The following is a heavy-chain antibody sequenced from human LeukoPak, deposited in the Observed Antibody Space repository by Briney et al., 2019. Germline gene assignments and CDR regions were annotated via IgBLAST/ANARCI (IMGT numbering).Heavy chain of an antibody. J-gene: IGHJ4*02. CDR2: IYHSGST. Sequence: SGTLSLTCAVSGGSISSSNWWSRVRQPPGKGLEWIGEIYHSGSTNYNPSLKSRVTISVDKSKNQFSLKPSSVTAADTAVYYCAGYHDSSGYYYWGQGTLVTVSS. CDR1: GGSISSSNW. D-gene: IGHD3-22*01. CDR3: AGYHDSSGYYY. V-gene: IGHV4-4*02.